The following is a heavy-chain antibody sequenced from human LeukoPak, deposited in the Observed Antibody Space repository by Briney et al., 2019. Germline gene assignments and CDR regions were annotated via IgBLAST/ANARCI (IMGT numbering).Heavy chain of an antibody. Sequence: GGSLRLSCAASGFTFDDYAMYWVRQAPGKGLEWVSGISWNSGRIGYADSVKGRFTISRGNAKNSLYLQMNSLRAEDTALYYCAKDMDDSSGYAHFDYWGQGTLVTVSS. CDR1: GFTFDDYA. CDR3: AKDMDDSSGYAHFDY. D-gene: IGHD3-22*01. CDR2: ISWNSGRI. V-gene: IGHV3-9*01. J-gene: IGHJ4*02.